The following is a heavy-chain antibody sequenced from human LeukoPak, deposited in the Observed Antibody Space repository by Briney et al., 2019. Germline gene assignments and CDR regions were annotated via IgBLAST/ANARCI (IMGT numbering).Heavy chain of an antibody. CDR2: INWDSTNT. CDR1: GGTTVTFG. J-gene: IGHJ4*02. D-gene: IGHD6-13*01. V-gene: IGHV3-20*04. Sequence: GGSLRPSWEVAGGTTVTFGMSWVRQPRGKGLEWVSGINWDSTNTYYAESVKRRFTISRDSAAKSLYLHMKSLRDDDTAFYYCVKDLSSNWYSFDSWGQGTLVTVSS. CDR3: VKDLSSNWYSFDS.